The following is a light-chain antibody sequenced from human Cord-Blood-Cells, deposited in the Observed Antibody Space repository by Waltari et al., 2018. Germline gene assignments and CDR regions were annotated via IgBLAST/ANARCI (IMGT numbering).Light chain of an antibody. V-gene: IGLV2-11*01. CDR2: DVR. CDR3: CSYAGSYTFV. J-gene: IGLJ1*01. Sequence: QTALTPPRSVSGSPGQSVTISCTGSSSHVGGHSDVSGDQQHPGKAPKLIIYDVRKRPSGVPDHFSGSRSGSAASLAIAGLQAEDQADYYCCSYAGSYTFVLGTGTKVTDL. CDR1: SSHVGGHSD.